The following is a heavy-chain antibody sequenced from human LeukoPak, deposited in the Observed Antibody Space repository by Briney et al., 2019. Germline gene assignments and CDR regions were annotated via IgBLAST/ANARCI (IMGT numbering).Heavy chain of an antibody. J-gene: IGHJ5*02. CDR2: FDPEDGET. V-gene: IGHV1-24*01. Sequence: ASVKVSCKVSGYTLTELSMQWVRQAPGTGLEWMGGFDPEDGETIYAQKFQGRVTMTEDTATDTAYMELSSLRSEDTAVYYCATDYTIFGVATIPWGQGTLVTVSS. CDR1: GYTLTELS. D-gene: IGHD3-3*01. CDR3: ATDYTIFGVATIP.